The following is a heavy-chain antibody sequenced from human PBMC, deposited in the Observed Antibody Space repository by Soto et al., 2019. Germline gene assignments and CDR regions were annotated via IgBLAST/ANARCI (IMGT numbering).Heavy chain of an antibody. Sequence: QVQLMQSGAEVRKPGASVKLSCKASGYPFTSYHMHWVRQAPGQGLEWMGVINPTEGRTRYSQKFQDRVSMTRDTSTSTIYMELSSLRSEDTAIYFCARGRVYSFGYNWFDPWGQGTLVTVSS. J-gene: IGHJ5*02. V-gene: IGHV1-46*01. CDR3: ARGRVYSFGYNWFDP. CDR2: INPTEGRT. CDR1: GYPFTSYH. D-gene: IGHD5-18*01.